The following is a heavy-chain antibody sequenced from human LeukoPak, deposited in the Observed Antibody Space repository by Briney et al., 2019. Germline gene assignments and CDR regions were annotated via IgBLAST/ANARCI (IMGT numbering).Heavy chain of an antibody. J-gene: IGHJ6*04. D-gene: IGHD3-10*02. CDR1: GFTFSSYE. V-gene: IGHV3-48*03. CDR2: ISSSGSTI. Sequence: TGASLRLSCAASGFTFSSYEMNWVRQAPGKGLGWVSYISSSGSTIYYADSVKGRFTISRDNAKNSLYLQMNSLRAEDTAVYYCAELGITMIGGVWGKGTTVTISS. CDR3: AELGITMIGGV.